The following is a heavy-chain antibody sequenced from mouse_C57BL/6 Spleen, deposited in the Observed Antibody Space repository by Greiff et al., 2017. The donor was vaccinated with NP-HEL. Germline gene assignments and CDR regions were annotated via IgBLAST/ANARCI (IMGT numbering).Heavy chain of an antibody. CDR1: GYAFSSYW. CDR3: AGVLSYYGNLYYAMDY. D-gene: IGHD2-1*01. J-gene: IGHJ4*01. CDR2: IYPGDGDT. Sequence: QVQLQQSGAELVKPGASVKISCKASGYAFSSYWMNWVKQRPGKGLEWIGQIYPGDGDTNYNGKFKGKATLTADKSSSTAYMQLSSLTSEDSAVYFCAGVLSYYGNLYYAMDYWGQGTSVTVSS. V-gene: IGHV1-80*01.